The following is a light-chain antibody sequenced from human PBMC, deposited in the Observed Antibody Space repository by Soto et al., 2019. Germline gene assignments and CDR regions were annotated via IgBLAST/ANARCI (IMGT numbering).Light chain of an antibody. J-gene: IGKJ4*01. V-gene: IGKV3-11*01. CDR2: NAS. CDR3: QQRSNWLT. Sequence: EIVLTQSPGTLSLSPGERATLSCRASQDIDIHLAWYQHKPGQAPRLLIYNASNRPAGIPVRFSGSGSGTDFTLTISSLEPEDFGVYYCQQRSNWLTFGGGTQVEIK. CDR1: QDIDIH.